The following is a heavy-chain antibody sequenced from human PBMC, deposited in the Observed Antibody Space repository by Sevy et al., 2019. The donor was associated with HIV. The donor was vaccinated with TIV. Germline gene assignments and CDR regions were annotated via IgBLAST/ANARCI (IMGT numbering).Heavy chain of an antibody. CDR2: ISYDGSNK. V-gene: IGHV3-30*18. CDR3: TKDLSRSGSYYVRYLFDY. CDR1: GFTFSSYG. Sequence: GGSLRLSCAASGFTFSSYGMHWVRQAPGKGLEWVAVISYDGSNKYYADSVKGRLTISRDNSKNTLYVQMNSLRAEDTAVYYCTKDLSRSGSYYVRYLFDYWGQGTLVTVSS. D-gene: IGHD1-26*01. J-gene: IGHJ4*02.